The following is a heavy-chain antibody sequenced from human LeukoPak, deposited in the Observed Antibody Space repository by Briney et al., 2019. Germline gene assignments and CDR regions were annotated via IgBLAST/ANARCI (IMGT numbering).Heavy chain of an antibody. Sequence: SETLSLTCTVSGGSISSSSYYWGWIRQPPGKGLEWIGSIYYSGSTYYNPSLKSRVTISVDTSKNQFSLKLSSVTAADTAVYYCARPDSGGWYQGGTDAFDIWGQGTMVTVSS. D-gene: IGHD6-19*01. V-gene: IGHV4-39*01. CDR3: ARPDSGGWYQGGTDAFDI. CDR1: GGSISSSSYY. J-gene: IGHJ3*02. CDR2: IYYSGST.